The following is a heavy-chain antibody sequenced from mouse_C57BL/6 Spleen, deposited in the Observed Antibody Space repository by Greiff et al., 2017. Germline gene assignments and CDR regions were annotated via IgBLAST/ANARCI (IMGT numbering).Heavy chain of an antibody. Sequence: DVMLVESGGGLVKPGGSLKLSCAASGFTFSSYAMSWVRQTPEQRLEWVATISDGGSYTYYPDNVKGRFTISRDNAKNNLYLQMSHLKSEDTAMYYCARGRMDYWGQRTSVTVSS. V-gene: IGHV5-4*03. CDR2: ISDGGSYT. CDR1: GFTFSSYA. CDR3: ARGRMDY. J-gene: IGHJ4*01.